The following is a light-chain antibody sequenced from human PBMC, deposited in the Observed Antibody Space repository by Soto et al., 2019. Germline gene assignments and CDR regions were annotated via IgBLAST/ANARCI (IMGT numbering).Light chain of an antibody. CDR1: RDISNY. Sequence: DIQMTQSPSSLSASVGDRVTITCQASRDISNYLNWYQQKPGKAPKLLIYDASNLETGVPSRFSGSGSGTDFTFTISSLQPEDIATYCCQQYDNLPPTFGGGTKVETK. V-gene: IGKV1-33*01. CDR3: QQYDNLPPT. CDR2: DAS. J-gene: IGKJ4*01.